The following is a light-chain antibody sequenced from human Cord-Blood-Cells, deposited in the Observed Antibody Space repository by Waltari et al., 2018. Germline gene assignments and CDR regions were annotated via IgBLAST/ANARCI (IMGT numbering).Light chain of an antibody. CDR3: SSYTSSSTWV. J-gene: IGLJ3*02. CDR2: DVS. CDR1: SSDVVGYNY. Sequence: QSALTQPASVSGSPGQSITISCTGTSSDVVGYNYVSWYQQHPGKAPTLMIYDVSKRPSGVSNRFSGSKSGNTASLTISGLQAEDEADYYCSSYTSSSTWVFGGGTKLTVL. V-gene: IGLV2-14*01.